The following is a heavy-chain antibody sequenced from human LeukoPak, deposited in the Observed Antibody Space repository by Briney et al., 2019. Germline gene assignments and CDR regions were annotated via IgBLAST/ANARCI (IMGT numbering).Heavy chain of an antibody. D-gene: IGHD5-24*01. Sequence: SETLSLTCTVSGGSISSYYWSWIRQPPGKGLEWIGYIHYSGSTNYNPSLKSRVTISVDTSKNQFSLKLSSVTAADTAVYYCARGSPSKGWLQFGRGQGTLVTVSS. J-gene: IGHJ4*02. CDR2: IHYSGST. CDR3: ARGSPSKGWLQFG. CDR1: GGSISSYY. V-gene: IGHV4-59*01.